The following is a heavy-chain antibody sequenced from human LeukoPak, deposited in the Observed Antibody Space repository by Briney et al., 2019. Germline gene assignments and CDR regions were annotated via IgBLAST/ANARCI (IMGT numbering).Heavy chain of an antibody. CDR2: IYYSGST. Sequence: PSETLSLTCTVSGGSISSYYWSWIRQPPGKGLEWIGYIYYSGSTNYNPSLKSRVTISVDTSKNQFSLKLSSVTAADTAVYYCARHVLSADDAFDIWGQGTMVTVSS. D-gene: IGHD6-25*01. V-gene: IGHV4-59*01. CDR3: ARHVLSADDAFDI. J-gene: IGHJ3*02. CDR1: GGSISSYY.